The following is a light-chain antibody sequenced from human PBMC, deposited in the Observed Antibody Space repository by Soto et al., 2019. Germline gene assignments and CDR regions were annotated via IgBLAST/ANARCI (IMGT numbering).Light chain of an antibody. CDR1: QSVSSSY. CDR3: HQYGSLYT. J-gene: IGKJ2*01. V-gene: IGKV3-20*01. CDR2: GAS. Sequence: EIVLTQSPGTLSLSPGERATLSCRASQSVSSSYLAWYQQKPGQAPRLLIYGASSRATGIHDRFSGSGSGTDFPLTISRMEPEAFAVDYCHQYGSLYTFGQGTKLEIK.